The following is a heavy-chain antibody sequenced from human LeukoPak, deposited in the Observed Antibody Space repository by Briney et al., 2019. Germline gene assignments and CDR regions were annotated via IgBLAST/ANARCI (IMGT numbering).Heavy chain of an antibody. V-gene: IGHV1-69*05. CDR1: GGTFSSYA. D-gene: IGHD2-21*02. Sequence: GASVKVSCKASGGTFSSYAISWVRQAPGQGLEWMGRIIPIFGTANYAQKFQGRVTITTDESTSTAYMELSSLRSEDTAVYYCAREGGERLCGGDCYAPHFVYWGQGTLVTVSS. CDR2: IIPIFGTA. CDR3: AREGGERLCGGDCYAPHFVY. J-gene: IGHJ4*02.